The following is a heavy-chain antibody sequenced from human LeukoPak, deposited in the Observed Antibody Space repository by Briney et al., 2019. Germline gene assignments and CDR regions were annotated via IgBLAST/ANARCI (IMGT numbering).Heavy chain of an antibody. CDR2: MSYDGTNK. Sequence: PGGSLRLSCVVSGVTVSSYSMHWVRQVPGKGLEWVAVMSYDGTNKYYADSVKGRFTISRDNSKNTLYLQMNNLRAQDTAVYYCARAGGITMIREVKVPNAFDIWGQGTVVTVSS. J-gene: IGHJ3*02. V-gene: IGHV3-30-3*01. CDR1: GVTVSSYS. CDR3: ARAGGITMIREVKVPNAFDI. D-gene: IGHD3-22*01.